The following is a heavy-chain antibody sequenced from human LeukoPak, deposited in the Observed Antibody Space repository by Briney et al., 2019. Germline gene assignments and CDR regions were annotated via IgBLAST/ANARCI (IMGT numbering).Heavy chain of an antibody. CDR1: GFTFSSYA. J-gene: IGHJ4*02. Sequence: GGSLRLSCAASGFTFSSYAMSWVRQAPGKGLEWVSAISGSGGSTYYADSVKGRFTISRDNSKNTLYLQMNSLRAEDTAVYYCATGGYCSGGSCYVIDYWGQGTLVTVSS. CDR2: ISGSGGST. CDR3: ATGGYCSGGSCYVIDY. V-gene: IGHV3-23*01. D-gene: IGHD2-15*01.